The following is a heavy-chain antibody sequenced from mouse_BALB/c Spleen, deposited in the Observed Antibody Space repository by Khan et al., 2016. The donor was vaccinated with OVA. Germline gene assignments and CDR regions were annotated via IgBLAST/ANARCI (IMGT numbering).Heavy chain of an antibody. Sequence: QVRLQQSGPGLVAPSQSLSITCNVSGFSLSRYNIHWVRQPPGKGLEWLGMIWGGGGTDYNSSLKSRLSISKDNSKSQVFLKMSSLQTDDTAMYYCARAYYRYDGYYAMDYWGQGTSVTVSS. CDR3: ARAYYRYDGYYAMDY. CDR2: IWGGGGT. D-gene: IGHD2-14*01. CDR1: GFSLSRYN. J-gene: IGHJ4*01. V-gene: IGHV2-6-4*01.